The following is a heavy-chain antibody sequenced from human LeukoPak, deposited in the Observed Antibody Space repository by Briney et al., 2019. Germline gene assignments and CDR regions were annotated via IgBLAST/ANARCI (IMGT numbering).Heavy chain of an antibody. Sequence: SETLSLTCAVYGGSFSGYQWSWIRQSPGKGLEWIGRIYTSGSTNYNPSLKSRVTISVDKSKNQFSLKLSSVTAADTAVYYCAREPYFDSTGYYFDYWGQGTLVTISS. CDR1: GGSFSGYQ. J-gene: IGHJ4*02. CDR3: AREPYFDSTGYYFDY. V-gene: IGHV4-4*07. CDR2: IYTSGST. D-gene: IGHD3-22*01.